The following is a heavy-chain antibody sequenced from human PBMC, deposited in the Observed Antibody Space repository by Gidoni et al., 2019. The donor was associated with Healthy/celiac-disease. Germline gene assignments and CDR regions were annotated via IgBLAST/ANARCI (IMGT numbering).Heavy chain of an antibody. D-gene: IGHD3-3*01. CDR3: AKDSRSYYDFWSGYSTYYFDY. CDR2: ISYDGSNK. J-gene: IGHJ4*02. CDR1: GFTFRSYG. Sequence: QVQLVESGGGVVQPGRSLSLSCAASGFTFRSYGMHWVRQAPGKGLEWVAVISYDGSNKYYADSVKGRFTISRDNSKNTLYLQMNSRRAEDTAVYYCAKDSRSYYDFWSGYSTYYFDYWGQGTLVTVSS. V-gene: IGHV3-30*18.